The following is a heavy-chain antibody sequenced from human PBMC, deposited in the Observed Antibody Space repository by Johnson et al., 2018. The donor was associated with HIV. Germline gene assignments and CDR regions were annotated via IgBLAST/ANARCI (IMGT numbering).Heavy chain of an antibody. CDR3: AKDLLSSSWFHDAFDI. D-gene: IGHD6-13*01. V-gene: IGHV3-23*04. J-gene: IGHJ3*02. CDR1: GFTFSSYV. CDR2: ITGSGGNT. Sequence: MLLVESGGGLVQPGGSLRLSCAAAGFTFSSYVMTWVRQAPGKGLEWVSTITGSGGNTHYADSVKGRFNISRDNSKNTLYLQMNSLRAEDTAVYYCAKDLLSSSWFHDAFDIWGQGTMVTVSS.